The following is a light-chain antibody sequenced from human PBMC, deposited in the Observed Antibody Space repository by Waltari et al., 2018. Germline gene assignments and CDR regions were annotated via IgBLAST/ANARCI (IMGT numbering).Light chain of an antibody. Sequence: EIMLTQSPANLSLSPGERATLSCRASQSISKYLAWYQQKPGQAPRLLIYETSRRATGIPDRFSGSGSGTDFSLTISRLEPEDFAVYYCQKYERLPATFGQGTKVEFK. CDR1: QSISKY. CDR2: ETS. V-gene: IGKV3-20*01. CDR3: QKYERLPAT. J-gene: IGKJ1*01.